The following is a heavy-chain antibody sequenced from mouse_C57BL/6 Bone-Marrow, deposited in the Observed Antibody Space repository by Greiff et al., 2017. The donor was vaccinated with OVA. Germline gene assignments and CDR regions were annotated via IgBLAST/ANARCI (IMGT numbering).Heavy chain of an antibody. CDR3: ARWYYTPFAY. V-gene: IGHV1-82*01. CDR1: GYAFSSSW. D-gene: IGHD2-12*01. Sequence: QVQLQQSGPELVKPGASVKISCKASGYAFSSSWMNWVKQRPGKGLEWIGRIYPGDGDTNYNGKFKGKATLTADKSSSTAYMQLSSLTSEDSAVYFCARWYYTPFAYWGQGTLVTVSA. J-gene: IGHJ3*01. CDR2: IYPGDGDT.